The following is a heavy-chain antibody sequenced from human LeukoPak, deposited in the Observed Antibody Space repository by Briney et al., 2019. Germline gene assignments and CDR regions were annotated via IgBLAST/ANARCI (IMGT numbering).Heavy chain of an antibody. D-gene: IGHD3-22*01. J-gene: IGHJ4*02. V-gene: IGHV1-2*02. CDR2: INPNSGGT. CDR1: GYTFTCYY. Sequence: ASVKVSCKAPGYTFTCYYMHWVRQAPGQGLEWMGWINPNSGGTNYAQKFQGRVTMTRDTSISTAYMELSRLRSDDTAVYYCARGVVGSSGYYHRYWGQGTLVTVSS. CDR3: ARGVVGSSGYYHRY.